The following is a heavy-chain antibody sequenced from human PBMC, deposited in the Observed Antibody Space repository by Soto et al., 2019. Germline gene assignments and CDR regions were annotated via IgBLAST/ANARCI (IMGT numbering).Heavy chain of an antibody. CDR2: VIPILGQA. D-gene: IGHD1-26*01. CDR3: ARVGGVGAPPGTDF. CDR1: GGTFSSYV. V-gene: IGHV1-69*01. J-gene: IGHJ4*02. Sequence: QLVQSGAEVKKPGSSVKISCKASGGTFSSYVISWLRQAPGQGLEWMGGVIPILGQAYYAPNLQGRVTIIADDSTRTAYMERNRLSSADTAVYFCARVGGVGAPPGTDFWGQGTLVTVSS.